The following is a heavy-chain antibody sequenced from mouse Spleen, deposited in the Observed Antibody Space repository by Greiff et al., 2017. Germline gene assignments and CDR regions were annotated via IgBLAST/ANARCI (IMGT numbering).Heavy chain of an antibody. V-gene: IGHV1-4*01. CDR2: INPSSGYT. CDR3: ARKEGTAPFDY. D-gene: IGHD1-2*01. CDR1: GYTFTSYT. Sequence: VQRVESGAELARPGASVKMSCKASGYTFTSYTMHWVKQRPGQGLEWIGYINPSSGYTKYNQKFKDKATLTADKSSSTAYMQLSSLTSEDSAVYYCARKEGTAPFDYWGQGTTLTVSS. J-gene: IGHJ2*01.